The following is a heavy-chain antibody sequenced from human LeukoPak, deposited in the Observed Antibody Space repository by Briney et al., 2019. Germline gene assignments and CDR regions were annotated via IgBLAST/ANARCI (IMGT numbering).Heavy chain of an antibody. Sequence: TSETLSLTCAVYGGSFSGYYWSWIRQPPGKRLEWIGEINHSGSTNYNPSLKSRVTISVDTSKNQFSLKLSSVTAADTAVYYCARGGSSSWPNYYYYYYMDVWGKGTTVTVSS. CDR3: ARGGSSSWPNYYYYYYMDV. D-gene: IGHD6-13*01. V-gene: IGHV4-34*01. CDR1: GGSFSGYY. CDR2: INHSGST. J-gene: IGHJ6*03.